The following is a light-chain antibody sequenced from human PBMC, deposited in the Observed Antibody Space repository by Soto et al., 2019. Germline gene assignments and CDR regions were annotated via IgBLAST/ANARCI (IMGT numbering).Light chain of an antibody. CDR2: DVS. J-gene: IGLJ1*01. Sequence: QSVLTQPASVSWSPGQSITISCTGSSSDIGGYNYVSWYQQHPGKAPKLIISDVSRRPSGISDRFSGSKSGNTASLTISGLQAEDEADYYCSSYTSGSGLGVFGTGTKVTVL. CDR1: SSDIGGYNY. V-gene: IGLV2-14*03. CDR3: SSYTSGSGLGV.